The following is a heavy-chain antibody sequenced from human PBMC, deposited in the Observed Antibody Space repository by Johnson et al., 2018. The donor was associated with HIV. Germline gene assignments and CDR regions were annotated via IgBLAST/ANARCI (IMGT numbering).Heavy chain of an antibody. Sequence: VQLVESGGGLVQPGGSLRLSCAASGFTVSGDYMSWVRQAPGKGLEWVSLIYNDGTTYYADSVKGRFTISRDNAKNSLYLQMNSLRAEDTAVYYCARESLPGYSSSNDAFDIWGQGTMVTVSS. D-gene: IGHD6-13*01. CDR3: ARESLPGYSSSNDAFDI. CDR2: IYNDGTT. CDR1: GFTVSGDY. V-gene: IGHV3-66*01. J-gene: IGHJ3*02.